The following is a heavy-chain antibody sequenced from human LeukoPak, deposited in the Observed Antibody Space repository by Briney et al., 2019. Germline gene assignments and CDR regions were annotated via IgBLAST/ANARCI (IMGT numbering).Heavy chain of an antibody. D-gene: IGHD3-10*01. CDR2: INPNSGGT. V-gene: IGHV1-2*02. CDR3: ARARSGPLLWFGELAPDY. Sequence: ASVTVSYKASGYTFTVYYMHWVRQAPGQGLEWVGWINPNSGGTNYAQKFQGRVTMTRDTSISTAYMELSRLRSDDTAVYYCARARSGPLLWFGELAPDYWGQGTLVTVSS. CDR1: GYTFTVYY. J-gene: IGHJ4*02.